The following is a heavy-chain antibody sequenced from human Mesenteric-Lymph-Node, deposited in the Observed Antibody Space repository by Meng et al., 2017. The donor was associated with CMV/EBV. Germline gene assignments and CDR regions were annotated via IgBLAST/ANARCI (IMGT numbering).Heavy chain of an antibody. CDR2: INPDSGAT. CDR3: ARDPLHYDPSFVEYYYYAMDV. D-gene: IGHD3-3*01. J-gene: IGHJ6*02. Sequence: ASVKVSCKASGYTFTGYYMHWVRQAPGQGLEWMGWINPDSGATNYVQKFQGRVTMTRDTSISTVYMELSRVRSDDTAVYYCARDPLHYDPSFVEYYYYAMDVWGQGTTVTVSS. V-gene: IGHV1-2*02. CDR1: GYTFTGYY.